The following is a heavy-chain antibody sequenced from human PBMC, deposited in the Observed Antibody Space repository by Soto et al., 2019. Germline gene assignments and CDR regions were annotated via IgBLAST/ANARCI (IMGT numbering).Heavy chain of an antibody. CDR2: ISYDGINK. J-gene: IGHJ2*01. D-gene: IGHD1-26*01. CDR1: GFTFNTYG. CDR3: ARSPQPTRGIHWYFDL. V-gene: IGHV3-30*03. Sequence: QVPLVESGGGVVQPGRSLGLSCAASGFTFNTYGMHWVRQAPGKGLEWVAAISYDGINKYYVDSVKGRSTISRDNSNNTLYVQMNSLRAEDTALYYCARSPQPTRGIHWYFDLWGRGILVTVSS.